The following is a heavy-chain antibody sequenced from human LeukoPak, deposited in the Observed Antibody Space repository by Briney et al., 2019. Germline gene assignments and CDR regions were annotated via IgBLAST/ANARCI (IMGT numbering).Heavy chain of an antibody. CDR3: GRAGLVPGRAFDI. V-gene: IGHV3-7*04. D-gene: IGHD1-14*01. J-gene: IGHJ3*02. Sequence: PGGSLRLSCAASGFTFSSYWMSWVRQAPGKGLEWVANIKQDGSEKYVDSVKGRFTISRDNAKNSLYLQMSSLRAEDTAVYFCGRAGLVPGRAFDIWGQGTMVTVSS. CDR1: GFTFSSYW. CDR2: IKQDGSEK.